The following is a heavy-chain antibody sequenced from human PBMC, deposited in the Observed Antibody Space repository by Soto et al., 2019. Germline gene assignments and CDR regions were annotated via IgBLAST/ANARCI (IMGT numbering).Heavy chain of an antibody. Sequence: QLQLEESGPGLVRASETLSLTCTVSGTSFNSKDYYWGWIRQPPGKGLECIGNIYYTGNTYYNPSLKSRVSISIATSANQFSLKLNSVTAADTAVYYCARWSKRGYYDAFDIWGQGTMVSVSS. J-gene: IGHJ3*02. D-gene: IGHD2-15*01. CDR2: IYYTGNT. CDR3: ARWSKRGYYDAFDI. CDR1: GTSFNSKDYY. V-gene: IGHV4-39*01.